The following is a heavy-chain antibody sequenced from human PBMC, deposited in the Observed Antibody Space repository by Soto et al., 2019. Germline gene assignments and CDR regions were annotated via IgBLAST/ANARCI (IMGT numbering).Heavy chain of an antibody. J-gene: IGHJ4*02. CDR1: GGPFGNSA. CDR2: IIPVFGTV. V-gene: IGHV1-69*01. D-gene: IGHD3-16*01. Sequence: QVKLVQSGAEVKKPGSSVKVSCKASGGPFGNSAISWVRQDPGQGLEWMGGIIPVFGTVNYAQKFEGRVTITADESTSTVFMEMSRLTSEDTAVYYCAKVMAAAGYDSWGQGTLVTVSS. CDR3: AKVMAAAGYDS.